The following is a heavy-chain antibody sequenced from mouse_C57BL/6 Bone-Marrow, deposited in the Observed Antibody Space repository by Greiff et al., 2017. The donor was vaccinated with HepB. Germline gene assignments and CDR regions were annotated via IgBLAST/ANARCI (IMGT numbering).Heavy chain of an antibody. CDR1: GYTLTSYG. CDR2: IYPRSGNT. J-gene: IGHJ4*01. Sequence: QVQLQQSGAELARPGASVKLSCKASGYTLTSYGISWVKQRTGQGLEWIGEIYPRSGNTYYTEKFKGKATLNADKSSSTAYMELRSLTSEDSAVYFCARLRAMDYWGQGTSVTVSS. V-gene: IGHV1-81*01. CDR3: ARLRAMDY.